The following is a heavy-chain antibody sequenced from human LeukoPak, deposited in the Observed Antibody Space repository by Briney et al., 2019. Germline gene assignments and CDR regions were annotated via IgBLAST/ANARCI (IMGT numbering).Heavy chain of an antibody. V-gene: IGHV1-2*06. CDR3: ARTIAAAGKDAFDI. CDR2: INPNSGGT. CDR1: GYTFTGYY. D-gene: IGHD6-13*01. J-gene: IGHJ3*02. Sequence: ASVKVSCKASGYTFTGYYMRWVRQAPGQGLEWMGRINPNSGGTNYAQKFQGRVTMTRDTSISTAYMELSRLRSDDTAVYYCARTIAAAGKDAFDIWGQGTMVTVSS.